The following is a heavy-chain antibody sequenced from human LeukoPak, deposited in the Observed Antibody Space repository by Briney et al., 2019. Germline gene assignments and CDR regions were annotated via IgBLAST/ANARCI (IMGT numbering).Heavy chain of an antibody. CDR3: ARDMSPYGGNRYYYYYGMDV. J-gene: IGHJ6*02. CDR2: ISYDGSNK. V-gene: IGHV3-30-3*01. Sequence: GGSLRLSCAASGFTFSSYAMSWVRQAPGKGLEWVAVISYDGSNKYYADSVKGRFTISRDNSKNTLYLQMNSLRAEDTAVYYCARDMSPYGGNRYYYYYGMDVWGQGTTVTVSS. D-gene: IGHD4-23*01. CDR1: GFTFSSYA.